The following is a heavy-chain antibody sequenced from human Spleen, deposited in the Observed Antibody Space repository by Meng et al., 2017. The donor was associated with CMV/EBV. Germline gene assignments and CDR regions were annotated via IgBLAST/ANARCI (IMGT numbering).Heavy chain of an antibody. CDR1: GFTFSTHA. V-gene: IGHV3-30*04. D-gene: IGHD5-12*01. CDR2: IPYDGGNK. CDR3: ARVVEYSGSSAKDY. J-gene: IGHJ4*02. Sequence: GESLKISCAASGFTFSTHAMHWVRQAPGKGLEWVAVIPYDGGNKYYADSVKGRFTISRDNAKNTLFLQMNDLRTDDTAVYYRARVVEYSGSSAKDYWGQGTLVTVSS.